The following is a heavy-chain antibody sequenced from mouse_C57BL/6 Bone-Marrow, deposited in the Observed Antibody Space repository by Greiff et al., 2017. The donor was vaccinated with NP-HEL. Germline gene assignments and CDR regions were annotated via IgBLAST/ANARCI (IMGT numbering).Heavy chain of an antibody. CDR3: ARVGYWYAMDY. CDR2: INPYNGGT. D-gene: IGHD2-3*01. CDR1: GYTFTDYY. Sequence: EVQRVESGPVLVKPGASVKMSCKASGYTFTDYYMNWVKQSHGKSLEWIGVINPYNGGTSYNQKFKGKATLTVDKSSSTAYMELNSLTSEDSAVYYCARVGYWYAMDYWGQGTSVTVSS. J-gene: IGHJ4*01. V-gene: IGHV1-19*01.